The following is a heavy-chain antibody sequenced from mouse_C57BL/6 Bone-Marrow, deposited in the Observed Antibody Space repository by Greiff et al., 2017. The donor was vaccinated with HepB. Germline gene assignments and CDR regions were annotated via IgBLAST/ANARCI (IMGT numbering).Heavy chain of an antibody. J-gene: IGHJ1*03. Sequence: EVKLVDSGAELVKPGASVKLSCTASGFNIKDYYMHWVKQRTEQGLEWIGRIDPEDGETKYAPKFQGKATITADTSSNTAYLQLSSLTSEDTAVYYCARSQRRLRYFDVWGTGTTVTVSS. CDR1: GFNIKDYY. CDR2: IDPEDGET. CDR3: ARSQRRLRYFDV. D-gene: IGHD3-2*02. V-gene: IGHV14-2*01.